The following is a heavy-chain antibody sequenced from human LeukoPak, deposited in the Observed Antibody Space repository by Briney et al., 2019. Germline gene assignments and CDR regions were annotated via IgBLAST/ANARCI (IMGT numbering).Heavy chain of an antibody. CDR2: INHSGST. V-gene: IGHV4-34*01. D-gene: IGHD4-17*01. CDR1: GGSFSGYY. CDR3: ARGIYGDYYFDY. J-gene: IGHJ4*02. Sequence: SETLSLTRAVYGGSFSGYYWSWIRQPPGKGLEWIGEINHSGSTNYNPSLKSRVTISVDTSRNQFSLKLSSVTAADTAVYYCARGIYGDYYFDYWGQGTLVTVSS.